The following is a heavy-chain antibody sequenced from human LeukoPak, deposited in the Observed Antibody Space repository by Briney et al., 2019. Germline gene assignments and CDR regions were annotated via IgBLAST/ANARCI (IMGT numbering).Heavy chain of an antibody. Sequence: QTGGSLRLSCAASGFTVSSNYMSWVRQAPGKGLEWVSVIYSGGSTYYADSVKGRFTISRDNSKNTLYLQMNSLRAEDTAVYYCARVEMATIRYFDYWGQGTLVTVSS. D-gene: IGHD5-24*01. J-gene: IGHJ4*02. CDR1: GFTVSSNY. V-gene: IGHV3-53*01. CDR2: IYSGGST. CDR3: ARVEMATIRYFDY.